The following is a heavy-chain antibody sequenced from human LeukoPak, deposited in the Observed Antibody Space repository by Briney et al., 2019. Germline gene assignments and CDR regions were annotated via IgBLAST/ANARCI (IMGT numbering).Heavy chain of an antibody. V-gene: IGHV4-59*01. CDR1: GGSISSYY. CDR2: IYYSGST. D-gene: IGHD3-22*01. Sequence: PSETLSLTCTVSGGSISSYYWSWIRQPPGKGLEWIGYIYYSGSTDYNPSLKSRVTISVDTSKNQFSLKLSSVTAADTAVYYCARGSLVVTYSGVWFDPWGQGTLVTVSS. J-gene: IGHJ5*02. CDR3: ARGSLVVTYSGVWFDP.